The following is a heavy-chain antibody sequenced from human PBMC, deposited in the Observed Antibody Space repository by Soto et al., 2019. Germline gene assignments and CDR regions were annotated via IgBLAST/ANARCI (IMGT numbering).Heavy chain of an antibody. CDR2: IFYSGTP. Sequence: SETLSLTCTVSGGSIRGYYWSWIRQPPGKELELIGYIFYSGTPTYSPSFRSRVTISVDTSQNQFSLRLNTVTAADTAVYYCARGFDRYGAESFYNYWGPGTLVTVSS. D-gene: IGHD3-10*01. V-gene: IGHV4-59*01. J-gene: IGHJ4*02. CDR3: ARGFDRYGAESFYNY. CDR1: GGSIRGYY.